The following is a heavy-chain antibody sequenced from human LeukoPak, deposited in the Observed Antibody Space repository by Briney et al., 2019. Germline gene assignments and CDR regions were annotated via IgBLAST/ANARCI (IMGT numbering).Heavy chain of an antibody. CDR1: GFTFSSYA. Sequence: GGSLRLSCAASGFTFSSYAMHWVSQAPGKGLEWVAVISYDGSNKYYADSVKGRFTISRDNSKNTLYLQMNSLIAEDTAVYYCARALQSSKTYYYYGMDVWGQGTTVTVSS. CDR2: ISYDGSNK. D-gene: IGHD4-11*01. V-gene: IGHV3-30-3*01. CDR3: ARALQSSKTYYYYGMDV. J-gene: IGHJ6*02.